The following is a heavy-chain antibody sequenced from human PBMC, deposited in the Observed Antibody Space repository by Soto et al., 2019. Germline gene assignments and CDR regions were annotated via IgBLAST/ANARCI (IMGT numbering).Heavy chain of an antibody. CDR1: GFSVRNNY. V-gene: IGHV3-66*01. J-gene: IGHJ4*02. CDR3: ASIDGRNTVIDC. CDR2: IYGGDEG. D-gene: IGHD4-17*01. Sequence: EVQVVESGGGLVQPGGSLRLSCALSGFSVRNNYMTWVRQAPGKGLEWVAAIYGGDEGEYADSVKGRFAISRDYSKNTVSLQMNSLRGDDTAVYYCASIDGRNTVIDCWGQGTLVTVAS.